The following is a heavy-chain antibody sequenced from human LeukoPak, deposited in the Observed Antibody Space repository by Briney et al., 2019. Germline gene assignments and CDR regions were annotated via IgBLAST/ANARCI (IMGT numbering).Heavy chain of an antibody. Sequence: GGSLRLSCAASGFTFSSYWMHWVRQAPGKGLVWVSRINSDGSSTSYADSVKGRFTISRDNAKNTLYLQMNSLRAEDTAVYYCARVRGHGYSYGDYYYGMDVWGQGTTVTVPS. D-gene: IGHD5-18*01. CDR3: ARVRGHGYSYGDYYYGMDV. CDR1: GFTFSSYW. J-gene: IGHJ6*02. CDR2: INSDGSST. V-gene: IGHV3-74*01.